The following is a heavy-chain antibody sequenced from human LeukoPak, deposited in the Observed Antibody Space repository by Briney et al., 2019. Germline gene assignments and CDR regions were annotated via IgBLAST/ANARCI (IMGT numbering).Heavy chain of an antibody. D-gene: IGHD6-13*01. Sequence: ASVKVSCKASGYTFTSYAMHWVRQAPGQRLEWMGWINAGNGNTKYSQKFQGRVTITRDTSASTAYMELSSLRSEDTAVYYCVRDRGIAGSFDYWGQGTLVTVSS. CDR2: INAGNGNT. J-gene: IGHJ4*02. CDR1: GYTFTSYA. V-gene: IGHV1-3*01. CDR3: VRDRGIAGSFDY.